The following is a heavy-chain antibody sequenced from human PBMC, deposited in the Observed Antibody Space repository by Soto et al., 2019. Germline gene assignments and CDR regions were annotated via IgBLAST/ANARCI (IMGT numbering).Heavy chain of an antibody. CDR3: ARAGQYYDSSGYAD. CDR2: ISAYNGNT. CDR1: GYSFATSG. Sequence: QVKLVQSGTEVKKPGASMKVSCKASGYSFATSGISWVRQDPGQGLEWMGWISAYNGNTNYDQKLQDRIIMTTDTSTSTAYLELRSLRSDDTAVYYCARAGQYYDSSGYADWGQGTLVTVSS. D-gene: IGHD3-22*01. J-gene: IGHJ4*02. V-gene: IGHV1-18*01.